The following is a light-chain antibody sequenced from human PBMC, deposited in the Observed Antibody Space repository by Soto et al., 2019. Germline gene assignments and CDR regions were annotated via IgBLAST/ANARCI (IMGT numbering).Light chain of an antibody. CDR3: HQRNK. CDR1: QFLSSY. CDR2: DTS. V-gene: IGKV3-11*01. J-gene: IGKJ5*01. Sequence: LLLTQSPATLSLSPGERAALSCRASQFLSSYLAWYQQIPGQPPRLLIYDTSNRVTGIPARFSGSRSGTDFTLTISSLEPEDFAVYFCHQRNKFGQGTLLEVK.